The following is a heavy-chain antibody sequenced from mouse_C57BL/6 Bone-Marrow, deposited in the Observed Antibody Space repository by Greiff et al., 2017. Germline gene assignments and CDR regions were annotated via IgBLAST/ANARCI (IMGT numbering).Heavy chain of an antibody. V-gene: IGHV1-74*01. J-gene: IGHJ3*01. D-gene: IGHD4-1*01. Sequence: QVQLQQPGAELVKPGASVKVSCQASGYTFTSYWMHWVKQRPGQGLEWIGRIHPSDSDTNYNQKFKGKATFTVDKSSSTAYMQLSSLTSEDSAVYYCAMGCNWCWFAYWGQGTLVTVSA. CDR1: GYTFTSYW. CDR3: AMGCNWCWFAY. CDR2: IHPSDSDT.